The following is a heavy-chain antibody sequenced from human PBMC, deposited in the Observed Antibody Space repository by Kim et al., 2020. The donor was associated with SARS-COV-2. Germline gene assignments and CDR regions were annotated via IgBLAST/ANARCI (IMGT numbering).Heavy chain of an antibody. J-gene: IGHJ6*02. D-gene: IGHD4-4*01. CDR2: IYYSGST. CDR1: GGSISSYY. V-gene: IGHV4-59*08. CDR3: ARGADGYSYGMDV. Sequence: SETLSLTCTVSGGSISSYYWSWIRQPPGKGLEWIGYIYYSGSTNYNPSLKSRVTISVDTSKNQFSLKLSSVTAADTAVYYCARGADGYSYGMDVWGQGTTVTVSS.